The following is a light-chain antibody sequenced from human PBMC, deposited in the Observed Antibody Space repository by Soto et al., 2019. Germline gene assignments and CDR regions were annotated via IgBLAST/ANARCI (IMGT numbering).Light chain of an antibody. V-gene: IGLV7-43*01. Sequence: QAVVTQEPSLTVSPGGTVTLTCASTTGAVTSGHYACWFRLKRGQAPRPLIYSTTEKHSWTPDRFSGSLLGGKAALTLSGVQPEDEADYYCLLYHDGAHVFGTGTKVTVL. CDR1: TGAVTSGHY. J-gene: IGLJ1*01. CDR3: LLYHDGAHV. CDR2: STT.